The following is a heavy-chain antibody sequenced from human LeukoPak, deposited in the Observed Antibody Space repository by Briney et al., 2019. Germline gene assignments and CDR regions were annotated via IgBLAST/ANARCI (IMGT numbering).Heavy chain of an antibody. J-gene: IGHJ5*02. Sequence: SETLSLTCAVYGGSFSGYYWSWIRQPPGKGLEWIGYIYYSGSTNYNPSLKSRVTISVDTSKNQFSLKLSSVTAADTAVYYCARVPSSSTSYNWFDPWGQGTLVTVSS. V-gene: IGHV4-59*01. D-gene: IGHD2-2*01. CDR1: GGSFSGYY. CDR3: ARVPSSSTSYNWFDP. CDR2: IYYSGST.